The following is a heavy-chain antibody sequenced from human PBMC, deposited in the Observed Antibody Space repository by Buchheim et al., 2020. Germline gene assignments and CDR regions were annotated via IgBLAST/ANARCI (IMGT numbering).Heavy chain of an antibody. CDR1: GYTFSSYY. D-gene: IGHD6-19*01. V-gene: IGHV1-46*01. Sequence: QVQLVQSGAEVKKPGASVKVSCKASGYTFSSYYMHWVRQAPGQGLEWLGIINPTGGGTSSAQKFQGRITMTMDTSTSTVYMGLSNLRSEDTAVYFCARGASGSGWYADYFDYWGQGTL. CDR3: ARGASGSGWYADYFDY. CDR2: INPTGGGT. J-gene: IGHJ4*02.